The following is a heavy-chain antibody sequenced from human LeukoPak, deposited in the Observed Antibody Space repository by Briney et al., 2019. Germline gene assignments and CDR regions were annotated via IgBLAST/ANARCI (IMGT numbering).Heavy chain of an antibody. D-gene: IGHD1-26*01. J-gene: IGHJ6*02. CDR1: GGSISSYY. Sequence: SETLSLTCTVSGGSISSYYWSWIRQPPGKGLEWIGEIYHSGSTNYNPSLKSRVTISVDKSKNQFSLKLSSVTAADTAVYYCARARTLGGMDVWGQGTTVTVS. V-gene: IGHV4-59*12. CDR3: ARARTLGGMDV. CDR2: IYHSGST.